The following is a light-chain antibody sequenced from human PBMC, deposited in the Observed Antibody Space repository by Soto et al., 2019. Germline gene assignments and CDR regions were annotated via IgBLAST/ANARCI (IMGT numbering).Light chain of an antibody. CDR3: QQYGSSPPT. J-gene: IGKJ2*01. CDR1: QSVSSSY. CDR2: GAS. V-gene: IGKV3-20*01. Sequence: EIVLTQSPGTLSLSPGERGTLSCRASQSVSSSYLAWYQQKPGQAPRLLIYGASSRAPGIPDRFSGSGSGPDFTFTISRLEPEDFAVYYCQQYGSSPPTFVQGTKLEIK.